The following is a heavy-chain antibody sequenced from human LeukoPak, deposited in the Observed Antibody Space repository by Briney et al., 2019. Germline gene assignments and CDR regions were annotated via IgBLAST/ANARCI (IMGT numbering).Heavy chain of an antibody. CDR2: ISSSGSTI. J-gene: IGHJ3*02. Sequence: GGSLRLSCAASGFTFSDYYMSWIRQAPGKGLEWVSYISSSGSTIYYADSVKGRFTISRDNAKNSLYLQMNSLRAEDTAVYYCARDCSSTSCYGRAFDIWGQGTMVTASS. CDR3: ARDCSSTSCYGRAFDI. D-gene: IGHD2-2*01. V-gene: IGHV3-11*01. CDR1: GFTFSDYY.